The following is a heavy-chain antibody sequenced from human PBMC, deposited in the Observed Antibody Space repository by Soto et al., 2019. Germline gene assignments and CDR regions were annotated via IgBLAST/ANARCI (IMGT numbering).Heavy chain of an antibody. CDR2: INPKTGDT. CDR1: GYTFTDFY. CDR3: ATGTNGTTGWYHP. J-gene: IGHJ5*02. V-gene: IGHV1-2*02. D-gene: IGHD1-1*01. Sequence: QEQLVQSGTEVKKPGASVTVSCKSSGYTFTDFYLHWLRQAPGQGLEWVGWINPKTGDTKSSQKFQSRVTISRDPSVSTAYSDLTSLTSDDTAMYYCATGTNGTTGWYHPWGQGTRVTVSS.